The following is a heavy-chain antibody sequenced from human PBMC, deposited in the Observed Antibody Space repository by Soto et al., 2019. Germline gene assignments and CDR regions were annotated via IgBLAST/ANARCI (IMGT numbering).Heavy chain of an antibody. CDR2: IWSDGSKK. V-gene: IGHV3-33*01. J-gene: IGHJ6*02. CDR1: GFTLSSSV. CDR3: AREVNWSGYHYALDV. Sequence: VQLEESGGGVVQPGRSLRLSCAASGFTLSSSVMHWVRQAPGRGLEWVAVIWSDGSKKYYADSVTGRFAISRDNSINTLYQQMRSLSAEDTAVYYCAREVNWSGYHYALDVWGQVTKVTVSS. D-gene: IGHD3-3*01.